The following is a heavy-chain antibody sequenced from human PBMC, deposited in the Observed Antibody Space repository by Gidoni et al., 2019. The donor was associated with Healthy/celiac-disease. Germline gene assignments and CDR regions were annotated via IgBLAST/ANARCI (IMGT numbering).Heavy chain of an antibody. CDR1: GFTFSSYA. J-gene: IGHJ6*03. D-gene: IGHD4-17*01. Sequence: QVQLVESGGGVVQPGRSLRLSCAASGFTFSSYAMHWVRQAPGKGLEWVAVISYDGSNKYYADSVKGRITISRDNSKNMLYLQMNSLRAEDTAVYYCARGLPVTTRDMDVWGKGTTVTVSS. CDR3: ARGLPVTTRDMDV. V-gene: IGHV3-30-3*01. CDR2: ISYDGSNK.